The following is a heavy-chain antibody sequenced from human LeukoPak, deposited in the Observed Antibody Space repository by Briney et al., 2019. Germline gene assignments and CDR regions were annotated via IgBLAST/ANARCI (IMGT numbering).Heavy chain of an antibody. CDR2: IYPSGST. CDR1: GGPINSGSYY. D-gene: IGHD6-25*01. CDR3: AREASAAAGYFQR. J-gene: IGHJ1*01. V-gene: IGHV4-61*02. Sequence: QVQLQESGPGLVKPSQPLSLTCTISGGPINSGSYYRTWFRQPARNALAGIGRIYPSGSTNYTPPLRGRAIISADTSTNQFSLRLSSVTAADTAVYYCAREASAAAGYFQRWGQGTLVTVSS.